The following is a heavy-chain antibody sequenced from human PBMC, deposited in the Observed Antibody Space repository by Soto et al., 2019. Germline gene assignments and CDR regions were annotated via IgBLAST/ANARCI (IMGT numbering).Heavy chain of an antibody. D-gene: IGHD3-16*01. V-gene: IGHV3-23*01. CDR3: AKDMIGQVGDYFDY. CDR1: GFTFSNVW. CDR2: INGGGDRT. Sequence: GGSLRLSCAGSGFTFSNVWMNWVRQAPGKGLESVSTINGGGDRTYYADSVKGRFTISRDNSKNALYLKMNSLRAEDMAVYYCAKDMIGQVGDYFDYWGQGTLVTVSS. J-gene: IGHJ4*02.